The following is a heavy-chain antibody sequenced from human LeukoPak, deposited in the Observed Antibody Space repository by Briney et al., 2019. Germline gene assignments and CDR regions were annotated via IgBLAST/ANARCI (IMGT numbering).Heavy chain of an antibody. V-gene: IGHV3-9*01. CDR2: ISWNSGSI. CDR3: AKDTHSSIVVVAPGY. D-gene: IGHD2-15*01. J-gene: IGHJ4*02. Sequence: GGSLRLSCAASGFTFDDYAMHWVRQAPGKGLEWVSGISWNSGSIGYADSVKGRFTISRDNAKNSLYLQMNSLRAEDTALYYCAKDTHSSIVVVAPGYWGQGTLVTVSS. CDR1: GFTFDDYA.